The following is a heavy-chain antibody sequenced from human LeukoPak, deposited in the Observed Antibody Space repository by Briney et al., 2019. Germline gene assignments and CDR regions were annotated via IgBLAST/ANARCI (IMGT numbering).Heavy chain of an antibody. CDR3: ARGEYYDILTGYFDY. Sequence: ASVKVSCKASGYTFTSYAMNWVRQAPGQGLEWMGWINTNTGNPTYAQGFTGRFVFSLDTSVSTAYLQIGSLKAEDTAVYYCARGEYYDILTGYFDYWGQGTLVTVSS. CDR1: GYTFTSYA. CDR2: INTNTGNP. D-gene: IGHD3-9*01. J-gene: IGHJ4*02. V-gene: IGHV7-4-1*01.